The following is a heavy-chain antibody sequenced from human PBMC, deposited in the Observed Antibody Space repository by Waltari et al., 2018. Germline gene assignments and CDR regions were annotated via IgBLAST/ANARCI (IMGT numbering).Heavy chain of an antibody. Sequence: EEQLVESGGGSVQPGGSLRLSCAASGFTFGPYWLHWVRQAPGKVLVWVSHINGDGTTTKYADSVKGRFTISRDNTKNTLYLEINSLRAEDTAVYYCTRDRGLPDAFNLWGQGTMVTVSS. CDR1: GFTFGPYW. J-gene: IGHJ3*01. CDR3: TRDRGLPDAFNL. V-gene: IGHV3-74*01. CDR2: INGDGTTT.